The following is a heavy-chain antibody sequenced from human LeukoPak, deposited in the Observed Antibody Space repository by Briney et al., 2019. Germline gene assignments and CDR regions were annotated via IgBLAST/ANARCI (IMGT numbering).Heavy chain of an antibody. CDR1: GGSISSGDYY. CDR2: IYYSGST. J-gene: IGHJ6*02. Sequence: PSETLSLTCTVSGGSISSGDYYWSWIRQPPGKGLEWIGYIYYSGSTYYNPSLKSRVTISVDTSKNQFSLKLSSVTAADTAVYYCARDTVTTFGYYYGMDVWGQGTTVTVSS. V-gene: IGHV4-30-4*01. D-gene: IGHD4-17*01. CDR3: ARDTVTTFGYYYGMDV.